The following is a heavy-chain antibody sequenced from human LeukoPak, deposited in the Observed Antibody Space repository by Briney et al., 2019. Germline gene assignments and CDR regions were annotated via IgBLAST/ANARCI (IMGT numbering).Heavy chain of an antibody. CDR1: GFIFSSYA. D-gene: IGHD2-15*01. V-gene: IGHV3-23*01. CDR3: AKLKESATAY. CDR2: ISGSGAGT. Sequence: GGSLRLSCAASGFIFSSYAMIWVRQAPGKGLEWVSAISGSGAGTFYADSVKGRFTISRDNSKSTLYLQMNSLRAGDTAVYYCAKLKESATAYWGQGTLVTVSS. J-gene: IGHJ4*02.